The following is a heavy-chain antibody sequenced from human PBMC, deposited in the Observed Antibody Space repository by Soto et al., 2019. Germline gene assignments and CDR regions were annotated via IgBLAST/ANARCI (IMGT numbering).Heavy chain of an antibody. D-gene: IGHD2-2*01. CDR2: IYYSGST. J-gene: IGHJ6*02. CDR3: ARDLRYCISTSCYAAPVRYYGMDV. V-gene: IGHV4-30-4*02. Sequence: SETLSLTSTVSGGSISSGDYYWSWIRQPPGKGLEWIGYIYYSGSTYYNPSLKSRVTILVDTSKNQFSLKLSSVTAADTAVYYCARDLRYCISTSCYAAPVRYYGMDVWGQGTTVTVS. CDR1: GGSISSGDYY.